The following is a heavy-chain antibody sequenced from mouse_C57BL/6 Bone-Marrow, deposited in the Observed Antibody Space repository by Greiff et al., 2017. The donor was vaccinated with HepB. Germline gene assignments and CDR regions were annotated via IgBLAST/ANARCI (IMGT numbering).Heavy chain of an antibody. CDR2: INPSNGGT. V-gene: IGHV1-53*01. J-gene: IGHJ4*01. D-gene: IGHD2-2*01. CDR1: GYTFTSYW. CDR3: ARMWVTTEENYYAMDY. Sequence: QVQLQQPGTELVKPGASVKLSCKASGYTFTSYWMHWVKQRPGQGLEWIGNINPSNGGTNYNEKFKSKATLTVDKSSSTAYMQLSSLTSEDSAVYYCARMWVTTEENYYAMDYWGQGTSVTVSS.